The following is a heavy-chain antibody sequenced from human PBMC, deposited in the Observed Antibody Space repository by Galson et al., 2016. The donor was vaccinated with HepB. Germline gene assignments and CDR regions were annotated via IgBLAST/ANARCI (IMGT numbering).Heavy chain of an antibody. CDR3: ARGAMLRGVISPLDY. Sequence: EPLSLTCTVSGGSVSSSSYYWGWIRQPPGKGLEWIGCLYYSGNTYYNPSLKSRVTISVDTSKKESSLKLSSVTAADTAVYYCARGAMLRGVISPLDYWGQGTLVTVSS. CDR1: GGSVSSSSYY. D-gene: IGHD3-10*01. CDR2: LYYSGNT. J-gene: IGHJ4*02. V-gene: IGHV4-39*01.